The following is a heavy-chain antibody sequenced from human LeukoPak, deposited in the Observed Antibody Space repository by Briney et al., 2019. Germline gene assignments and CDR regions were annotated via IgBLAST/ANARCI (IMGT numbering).Heavy chain of an antibody. CDR3: AKDGGLWVSAHWGDS. V-gene: IGHV3-23*01. D-gene: IGHD7-27*01. Sequence: PGGSLRLSCVASGLTFNIYAMIWVRQAPGKGLEWVSGISGSGSNTYNADYVKGRFTISRDNSKNTVYLQMNSLRAEDTAVYYCAKDGGLWVSAHWGDSWGRGTLVTVS. J-gene: IGHJ4*02. CDR2: ISGSGSNT. CDR1: GLTFNIYA.